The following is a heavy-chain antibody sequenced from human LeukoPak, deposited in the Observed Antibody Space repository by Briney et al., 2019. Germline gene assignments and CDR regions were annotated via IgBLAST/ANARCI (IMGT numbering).Heavy chain of an antibody. Sequence: TGGSLRLSCAASGFTFSSYGMHWVRQAPGKGLEWVAFIRYDGSNKYYADSVKGRFTISRDNSKNTLYLQMNSLRAEDTAVYYCANGPPYEQPFDYWGQGTLVTVSS. J-gene: IGHJ4*02. D-gene: IGHD3-16*01. CDR1: GFTFSSYG. CDR2: IRYDGSNK. V-gene: IGHV3-30*02. CDR3: ANGPPYEQPFDY.